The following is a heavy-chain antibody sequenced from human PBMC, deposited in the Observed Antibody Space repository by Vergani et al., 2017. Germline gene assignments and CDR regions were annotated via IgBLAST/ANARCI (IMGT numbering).Heavy chain of an antibody. CDR3: ARDCSSGGCPDNYGMDV. Sequence: EVQLLESGGGLVQPGGSLRLSCAASGFPFSNFSMIWVRQAPGKGLEWVAFIGSSGPYINYADSVKGRFIIPRDNTNNTLFLQLKSLRAEDAAVYYCARDCSSGGCPDNYGMDVWGQGATVTVSS. CDR2: IGSSGPYI. V-gene: IGHV3-21*06. CDR1: GFPFSNFS. J-gene: IGHJ6*02. D-gene: IGHD2-15*01.